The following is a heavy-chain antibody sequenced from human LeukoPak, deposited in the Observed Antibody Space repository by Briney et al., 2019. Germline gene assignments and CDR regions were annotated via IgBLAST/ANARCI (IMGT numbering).Heavy chain of an antibody. D-gene: IGHD3-16*01. J-gene: IGHJ3*02. V-gene: IGHV3-53*01. Sequence: GGSLRLSCAASGFTVRSTYMSWARQAPGKGLECVSVFDTGGATYYTDSVKGRFTISRDSSKNTLYLQMNSLRAEDTAVYYCARVGHIWGQGTMVTVSS. CDR2: FDTGGAT. CDR1: GFTVRSTY. CDR3: ARVGHI.